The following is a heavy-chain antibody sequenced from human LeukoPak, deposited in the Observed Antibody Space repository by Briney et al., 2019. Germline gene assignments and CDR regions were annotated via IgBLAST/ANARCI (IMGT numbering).Heavy chain of an antibody. Sequence: ASVKVSCKASGYTFTGHYMHWVRQAPGQGLEWMGWINPNSGGTNYAQKFQGRVTMTRDTSISTAYMELSRLRSDDTAVYYCASREDIVVVVAATPEASAFDIWGQGTMVTVSS. J-gene: IGHJ3*02. CDR3: ASREDIVVVVAATPEASAFDI. D-gene: IGHD2-15*01. CDR2: INPNSGGT. V-gene: IGHV1-2*02. CDR1: GYTFTGHY.